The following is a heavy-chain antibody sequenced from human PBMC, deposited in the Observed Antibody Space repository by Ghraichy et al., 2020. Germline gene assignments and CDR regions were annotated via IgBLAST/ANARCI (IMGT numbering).Heavy chain of an antibody. CDR2: INHSGST. Sequence: SQTLSLTCAVYGGSFSGYYWSWIRQPPGKGLEWIGEINHSGSTNYNPSLKSRVTISVDTSKNQFSLKLSSVTAADTAVHYCARGPLGMGRLKYSSGWDYWGQGTLVTVSS. V-gene: IGHV4-34*01. CDR3: ARGPLGMGRLKYSSGWDY. CDR1: GGSFSGYY. J-gene: IGHJ4*02. D-gene: IGHD6-19*01.